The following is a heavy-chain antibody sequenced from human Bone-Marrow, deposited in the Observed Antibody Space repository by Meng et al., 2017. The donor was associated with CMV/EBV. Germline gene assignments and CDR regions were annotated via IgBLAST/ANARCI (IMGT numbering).Heavy chain of an antibody. D-gene: IGHD6-19*01. CDR1: GFTFSDYY. Sequence: GESLKISWVASGFTFSDYYMSWNRQAPGKGLEWTSYIRSSGNIIYYADSVKGRFTISRDNDKNSLDLQMNNLRAEVTAVYYCAAGYTSAWTPPGYWGQGTLVTVSS. CDR3: AAGYTSAWTPPGY. CDR2: IRSSGNII. J-gene: IGHJ4*02. V-gene: IGHV3-11*01.